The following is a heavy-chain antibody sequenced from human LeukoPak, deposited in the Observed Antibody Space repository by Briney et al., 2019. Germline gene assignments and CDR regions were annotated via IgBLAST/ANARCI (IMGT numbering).Heavy chain of an antibody. Sequence: GRSLRLSCAASGFTFSSYAMHWVRQAPGKGLEWVAVISYDGSNKYYADSVKGRFTISRDNAKNSLYLQMNSLSAEDTAMYYCARINFKSARDYWGQGTLVTVSS. V-gene: IGHV3-30-3*01. D-gene: IGHD1-20*01. J-gene: IGHJ4*02. CDR2: ISYDGSNK. CDR1: GFTFSSYA. CDR3: ARINFKSARDY.